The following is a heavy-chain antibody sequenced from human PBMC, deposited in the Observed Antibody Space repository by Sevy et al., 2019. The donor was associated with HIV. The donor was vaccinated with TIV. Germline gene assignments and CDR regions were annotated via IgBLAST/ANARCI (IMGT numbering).Heavy chain of an antibody. CDR1: GFTVNSNY. V-gene: IGHV3-66*01. CDR3: ARGKSGYGYALNY. Sequence: GGSLRLSCAASGFTVNSNYMTWVRQAPGKGLEGVAVIYSDGTTYHADSVKDRFTISRDNFKNTLYLQMNSLRDDDTAVYYCARGKSGYGYALNYWGQGTLVTVSS. J-gene: IGHJ4*02. CDR2: IYSDGTT. D-gene: IGHD5-18*01.